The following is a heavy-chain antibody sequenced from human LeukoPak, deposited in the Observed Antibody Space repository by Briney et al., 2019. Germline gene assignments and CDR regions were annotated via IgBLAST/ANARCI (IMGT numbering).Heavy chain of an antibody. J-gene: IGHJ4*02. Sequence: SGPTPATPPQPLTLTGTLSGSWPSARGVGVSCISQPPVKALEWLPLIYWDDDKRYSPSLKSRLTITKDTSKNQVVLTMTNMDPVDTATYYCAHRQSYYGSSIFDYWGQGTLVTVSS. CDR2: IYWDDDK. CDR3: AHRQSYYGSSIFDY. CDR1: GSWPSARGVG. D-gene: IGHD3-22*01. V-gene: IGHV2-5*02.